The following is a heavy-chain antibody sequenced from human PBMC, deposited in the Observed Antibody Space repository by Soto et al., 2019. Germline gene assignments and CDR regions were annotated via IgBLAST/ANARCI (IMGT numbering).Heavy chain of an antibody. CDR3: ANENIGSNWGLLEFDY. CDR2: LSYDGSNK. CDR1: GFNFNDHA. D-gene: IGHD7-27*01. V-gene: IGHV3-30*18. J-gene: IGHJ4*02. Sequence: GGSLRLSCAASGFNFNDHAMHWVRQAPGKGLEWVAVLSYDGSNKKYADSVRGRFTISRDNSENTLYLQMDGLRPEDTALYFCANENIGSNWGLLEFDYWGQGTSVTVSS.